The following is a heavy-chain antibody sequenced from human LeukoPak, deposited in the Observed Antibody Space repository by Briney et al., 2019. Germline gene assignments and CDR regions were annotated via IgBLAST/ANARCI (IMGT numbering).Heavy chain of an antibody. Sequence: SVKVSCKASGGTFSSYAISWVRQAPGQGLEWVGRIIPIFGTANYAQKFQGRVTITTDESTSTAYMELSSLRSEDTAVYYCARDQVDPASPPDFDYWGQGTLVTVSS. V-gene: IGHV1-69*05. CDR1: GGTFSSYA. J-gene: IGHJ4*02. CDR3: ARDQVDPASPPDFDY. CDR2: IIPIFGTA. D-gene: IGHD2-15*01.